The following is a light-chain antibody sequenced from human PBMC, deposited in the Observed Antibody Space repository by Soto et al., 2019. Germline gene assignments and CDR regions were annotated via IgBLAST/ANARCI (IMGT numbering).Light chain of an antibody. J-gene: IGLJ2*01. V-gene: IGLV2-8*01. Sequence: QSALTQPPSASGSPGQTVTISCTGTSSDVGTYNYVSWYQQHPGKAPKLMIFEVTKRPSGIPDRFSGSKSGNTASLTVSGLQTDDEADYYCSSYTDSNDFVLFGGGTKLTV. CDR2: EVT. CDR3: SSYTDSNDFVL. CDR1: SSDVGTYNY.